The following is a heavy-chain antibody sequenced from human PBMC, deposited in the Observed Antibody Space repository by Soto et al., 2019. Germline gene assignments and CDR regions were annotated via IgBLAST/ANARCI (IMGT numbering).Heavy chain of an antibody. V-gene: IGHV1-69*02. J-gene: IGHJ6*02. CDR2: IIPILSLA. CDR1: GGTFSSYS. CDR3: ATEAGVPAATHYYGMDV. Sequence: GASVKVSCKASGGTFSSYSINWVRQAPGQGLEWMGRIIPILSLAHYAQKLQGRVTITADKSTSTAYVELSRLTSEDTAVYYCATEAGVPAATHYYGMDVWRQGTTVTVSS. D-gene: IGHD2-2*01.